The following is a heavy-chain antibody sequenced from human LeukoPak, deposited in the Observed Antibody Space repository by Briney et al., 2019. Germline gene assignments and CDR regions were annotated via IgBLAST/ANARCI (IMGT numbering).Heavy chain of an antibody. D-gene: IGHD3-10*01. V-gene: IGHV3-15*01. CDR3: TTDRVWFGEFDDAFDI. CDR1: GFTFSNAW. J-gene: IGHJ3*02. CDR2: IKSKTDGGTT. Sequence: GGSLRLSCAASGFTFSNAWMSWVRQAPGKGLEWVGRIKSKTDGGTTDYAAPVKGRFTISRDDSKNTLYLQINSLKTEDTAVYYCTTDRVWFGEFDDAFDIWGQGTMVTVSS.